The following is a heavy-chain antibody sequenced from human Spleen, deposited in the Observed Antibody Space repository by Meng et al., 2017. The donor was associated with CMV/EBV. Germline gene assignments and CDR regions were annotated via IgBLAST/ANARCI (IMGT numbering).Heavy chain of an antibody. J-gene: IGHJ5*02. CDR1: GYTFTSYY. CDR2: INPSGGST. Sequence: ASVKVSCKASGYTFTSYYMHWVRQAPGQGLEWMGIINPSGGSTSYAQKFQGRVTMTRDTSISTAYMELSRLRSDDTAVYYCARGVGGGYNWFDPWGQGTLVTVSS. D-gene: IGHD4-23*01. V-gene: IGHV1-46*01. CDR3: ARGVGGGYNWFDP.